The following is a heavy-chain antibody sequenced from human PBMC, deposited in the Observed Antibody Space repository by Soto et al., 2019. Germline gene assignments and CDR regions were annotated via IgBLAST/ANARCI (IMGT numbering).Heavy chain of an antibody. J-gene: IGHJ3*02. D-gene: IGHD1-20*01. CDR2: MNEDANTK. V-gene: IGHV3-7*01. Sequence: GGSLRLSCEVSGFTFKTYWMSWVRQAPGEGLEWLANMNEDANTKYYVDSVKGRFTILGERAGNSLLLKMASLRAEDTAVYFCAAYNTSRHAAFDIWGRGTLVTVSS. CDR3: AAYNTSRHAAFDI. CDR1: GFTFKTYW.